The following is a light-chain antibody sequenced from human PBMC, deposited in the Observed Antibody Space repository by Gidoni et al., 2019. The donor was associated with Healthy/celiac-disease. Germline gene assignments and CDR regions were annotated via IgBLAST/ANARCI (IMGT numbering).Light chain of an antibody. V-gene: IGKV1-33*01. CDR3: QQYDNLFT. CDR2: DAS. J-gene: IGKJ3*01. Sequence: DIQMTQSPSSLSASVEDSVTITCQASQDILNYLNWYQQKPGKAPKLLIYDASNLETGVPSRFSGSGSGTDFTFTISSLQPEYIATYYCQQYDNLFTFGPGTKVDIK. CDR1: QDILNY.